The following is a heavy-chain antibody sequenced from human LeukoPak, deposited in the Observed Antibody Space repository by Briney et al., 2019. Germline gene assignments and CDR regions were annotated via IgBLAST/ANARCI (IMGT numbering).Heavy chain of an antibody. CDR3: ARAPEVGATHYFDY. D-gene: IGHD1-26*01. CDR1: GFTFSSYS. Sequence: GRSLRLSCAASGFTFSSYSMNWVRQAPGKGLEWVSSISSSSSYIYYADSVKGRFTISRDNARNSLYLQMDSLRAEDTAVYYCARAPEVGATHYFDYWGQGTLVTVSS. J-gene: IGHJ4*02. V-gene: IGHV3-21*01. CDR2: ISSSSSYI.